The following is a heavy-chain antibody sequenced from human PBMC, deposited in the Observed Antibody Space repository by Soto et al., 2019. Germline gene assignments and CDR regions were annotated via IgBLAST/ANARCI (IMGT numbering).Heavy chain of an antibody. J-gene: IGHJ3*02. CDR3: GRAFGNPDPDSSGYLLRDVFDI. Sequence: HVQLQESGPGLVKPSQTLSLTCTVSGGSMRTGDYYWSWIRQPPGKGLEWIGYIYHTGRTYYNPSLTSRLPMSVDTSKNQFSLKLNSVSAADTAVYYCGRAFGNPDPDSSGYLLRDVFDICGQGTMVTVSS. V-gene: IGHV4-30-4*01. D-gene: IGHD3-22*01. CDR1: GGSMRTGDYY. CDR2: IYHTGRT.